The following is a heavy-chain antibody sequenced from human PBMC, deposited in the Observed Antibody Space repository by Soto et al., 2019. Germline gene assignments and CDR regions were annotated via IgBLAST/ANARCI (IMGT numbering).Heavy chain of an antibody. CDR3: GRGTHFQNYAMDV. CDR1: GGSFSDSY. V-gene: IGHV4-34*01. CDR2: ISHSGSI. J-gene: IGHJ6*02. D-gene: IGHD3-3*02. Sequence: SETLSLTCVIYGGSFSDSYCTWVRQSPGKGLECIGEISHSGSIKCNASLMTRVSISLDTAMNLLSLNLTSVTAADKAVYYCGRGTHFQNYAMDVGGQRITVTVSS.